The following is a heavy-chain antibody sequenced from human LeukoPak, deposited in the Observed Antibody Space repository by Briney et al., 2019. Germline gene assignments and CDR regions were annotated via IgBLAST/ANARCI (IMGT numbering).Heavy chain of an antibody. V-gene: IGHV4-4*07. J-gene: IGHJ4*02. CDR2: IYTSEST. Sequence: SETLSLTCTVSGGSIYNYYWSWIRQPAGKGLEWIRRIYTSESTDYSPSLRSRVTLSLDTSKNQFSLNLYSVTAADTAVYFCARESKTYDGSGYYHDSWGQGTLVTVSS. CDR1: GGSIYNYY. D-gene: IGHD3-22*01. CDR3: ARESKTYDGSGYYHDS.